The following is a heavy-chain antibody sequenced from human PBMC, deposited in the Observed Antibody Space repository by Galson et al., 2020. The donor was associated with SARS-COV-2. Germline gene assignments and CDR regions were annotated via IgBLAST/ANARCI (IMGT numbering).Heavy chain of an antibody. J-gene: IGHJ4*02. Sequence: TGGSLRLSCAASGFTFSSYAMSWVRQAPGKGLEWVSAISASGGSTNYADSVKGRFTIARDNSKNTLYLQMNSLRAEDTAVYSCAKDGGWHGSYFDYWGQGTLVTVSS. CDR2: ISASGGST. V-gene: IGHV3-23*01. CDR1: GFTFSSYA. CDR3: AKDGGWHGSYFDY. D-gene: IGHD1-26*01.